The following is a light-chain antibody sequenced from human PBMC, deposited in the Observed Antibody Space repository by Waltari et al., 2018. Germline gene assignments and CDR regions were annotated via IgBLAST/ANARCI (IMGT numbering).Light chain of an antibody. J-gene: IGLJ3*02. V-gene: IGLV2-23*02. CDR2: EFS. Sequence: QSALTQHASVSGSPGQSITISCTGTNTNIGKYHLVSWYQQHPGKAPKVIIFEFSKWPPGISIRFSGSKSGNTASLTISWLQAEDEADYYCCSYAGNGIVMFGGGTKL. CDR3: CSYAGNGIVM. CDR1: NTNIGKYHL.